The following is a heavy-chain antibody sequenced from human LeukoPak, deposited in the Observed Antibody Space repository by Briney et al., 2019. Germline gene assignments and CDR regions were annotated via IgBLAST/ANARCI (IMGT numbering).Heavy chain of an antibody. D-gene: IGHD2-15*01. J-gene: IGHJ3*02. CDR3: ARDRYCSGGSCTHDAFDI. CDR1: GGSISSSSYY. V-gene: IGHV4-39*02. Sequence: SETLSLTCTVSGGSISSSSYYWGWIRQPPGKGLEWIGSIYYSGSTYYNPSLKSRVTISVDTSKNQFSLKLSSVTAADTAVYYCARDRYCSGGSCTHDAFDIWGQGTMVTVSS. CDR2: IYYSGST.